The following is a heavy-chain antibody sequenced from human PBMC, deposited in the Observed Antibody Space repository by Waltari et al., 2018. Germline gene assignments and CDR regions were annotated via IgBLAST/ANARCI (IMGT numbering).Heavy chain of an antibody. J-gene: IGHJ5*02. CDR2: FDPEDVET. CDR1: GYTLTELS. D-gene: IGHD3-22*01. CDR3: ATAPYDYDSSGYYWFDP. V-gene: IGHV1-24*01. Sequence: QVQLVQSGAEVKKPGASVKVSCKVSGYTLTELSMHWVRQATGKGLEGMGGFDPEDVETIYAQKFQCRFTMTEDTSTDTAYMELSSLRSEDTAVYDCATAPYDYDSSGYYWFDPWGQGTLVTVSS.